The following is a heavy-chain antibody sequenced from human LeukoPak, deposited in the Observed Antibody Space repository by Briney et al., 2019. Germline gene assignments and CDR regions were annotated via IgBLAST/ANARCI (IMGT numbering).Heavy chain of an antibody. Sequence: GASVKVSCKASGYTFTSYDINWLRQATGQGLEWMGYVNPNSGNTGYAQNFQGRVTITRTTSISTAYMEVSGLRSDDTAVYYCARDPHPCGGDCYTNGAFDIWGQGTLVTVSS. CDR1: GYTFTSYD. CDR2: VNPNSGNT. V-gene: IGHV1-8*03. D-gene: IGHD2-21*02. CDR3: ARDPHPCGGDCYTNGAFDI. J-gene: IGHJ3*02.